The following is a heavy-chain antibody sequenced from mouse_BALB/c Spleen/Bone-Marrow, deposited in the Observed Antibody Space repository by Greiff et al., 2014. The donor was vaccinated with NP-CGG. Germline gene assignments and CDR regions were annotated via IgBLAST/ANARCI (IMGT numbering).Heavy chain of an antibody. J-gene: IGHJ4*01. V-gene: IGHV1-18*01. Sequence: EVQLQQSGPELVKPGASMKISCKASGYSFTGYTMNWVKQSHGKSLEWIGLINPYSGGTIYNQKFKGKATLTVDKSSSTAYMELLSLTSEDSAVYYCARRTMITAMDYWGQGTSVTVSS. CDR1: GYSFTGYT. CDR2: INPYSGGT. CDR3: ARRTMITAMDY. D-gene: IGHD2-4*01.